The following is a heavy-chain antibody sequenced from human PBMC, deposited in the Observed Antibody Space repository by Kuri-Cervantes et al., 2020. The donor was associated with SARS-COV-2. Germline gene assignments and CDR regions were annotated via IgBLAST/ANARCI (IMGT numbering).Heavy chain of an antibody. D-gene: IGHD3-16*01. Sequence: ESLKISCAVYGGSFSGYYWSWIRQPPRKGLEWIGEINHSGSTNYNPSLKSRVTISVDTSKNQFSLKLSSVTAADTAVYYCARGRSFVGNWGQGTLVTVSS. CDR1: GGSFSGYY. CDR3: ARGRSFVGN. V-gene: IGHV4-34*01. CDR2: INHSGST. J-gene: IGHJ4*02.